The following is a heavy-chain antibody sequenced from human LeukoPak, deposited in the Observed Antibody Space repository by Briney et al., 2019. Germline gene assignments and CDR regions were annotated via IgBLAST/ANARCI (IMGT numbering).Heavy chain of an antibody. CDR3: ARESRGTPRTTVFDY. V-gene: IGHV3-23*01. J-gene: IGHJ4*02. D-gene: IGHD1-1*01. CDR1: TFAFANHE. CDR2: IGADGHYT. Sequence: GGFLRLSCTASTFAFANHEMTWVRQAPGKGLDWVSNIGADGHYTFYADSVKGRFTISRDNSKNTVYLQMNSLRVEDTAIYYCARESRGTPRTTVFDYWGQGILVTVSS.